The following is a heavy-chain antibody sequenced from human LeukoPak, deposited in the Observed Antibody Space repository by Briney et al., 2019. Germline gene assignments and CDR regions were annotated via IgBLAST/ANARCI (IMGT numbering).Heavy chain of an antibody. CDR1: GYNFTNLW. J-gene: IGHJ4*02. V-gene: IGHV5-51*01. CDR2: IYPAESDT. CDR3: ARQSRDGSKTRGYFFDY. Sequence: SGESLKIPRQGPGYNFTNLWIGWVRQIPGKGLESRRIIYPAESDTTLSPSFQGQVSISADTTISTVCLQWSSLRASDTAMYFCARQSRDGSKTRGYFFDYWGLGTLVTVSS. D-gene: IGHD3-10*01.